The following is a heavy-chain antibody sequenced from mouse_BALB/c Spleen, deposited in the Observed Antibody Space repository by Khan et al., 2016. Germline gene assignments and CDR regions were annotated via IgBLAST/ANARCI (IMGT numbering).Heavy chain of an antibody. Sequence: EVQLLESGPGLVKPSQSLSLTCTVTGYSITSDYAWNWIRQFPGNTLEWIGYISYSGTTTNNQSLKSRISITLDTSKSQFFLPLNSVTYYDTAQYYCARCLDALDYWGHGPSVTVSS. CDR2: ISYSGTT. CDR1: GYSITSDYA. CDR3: ARCLDALDY. J-gene: IGHJ4*01. V-gene: IGHV3-2*02.